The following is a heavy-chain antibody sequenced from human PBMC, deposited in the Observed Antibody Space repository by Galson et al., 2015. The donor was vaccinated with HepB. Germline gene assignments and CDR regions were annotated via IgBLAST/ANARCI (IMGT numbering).Heavy chain of an antibody. Sequence: SLRLSCAASGFTFSNAWMSWVRQAPGKGLEWVGRIKSKTDGGTTDYAAPVKGRFTISRDDSKNTLYLQMNSLKTEDTAVYYCTTEGYYDILTGYYLASWLLSYFDYWGQGTLVTVSS. D-gene: IGHD3-9*01. CDR2: IKSKTDGGTT. CDR3: TTEGYYDILTGYYLASWLLSYFDY. J-gene: IGHJ4*02. V-gene: IGHV3-15*01. CDR1: GFTFSNAW.